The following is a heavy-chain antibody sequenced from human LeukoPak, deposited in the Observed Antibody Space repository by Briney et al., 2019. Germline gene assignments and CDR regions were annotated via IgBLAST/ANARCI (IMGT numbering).Heavy chain of an antibody. CDR2: INHSGST. CDR3: ARDTWFAP. Sequence: SETLSLTCAVYGGSLSGYYWSWIRQPPGKGLEWIGEINHSGSTNYNPSLKSRVTISVDTSKNQFSLKLSSVTAADTAVYYCARDTWFAPWGQGTLVTVSS. CDR1: GGSLSGYY. V-gene: IGHV4-34*01. J-gene: IGHJ5*02.